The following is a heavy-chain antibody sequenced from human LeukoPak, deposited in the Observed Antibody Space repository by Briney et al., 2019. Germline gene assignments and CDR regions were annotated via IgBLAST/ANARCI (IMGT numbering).Heavy chain of an antibody. Sequence: PGGSLRLSCAASGFTFSSHSMNWVRQAPGKGLEWVSSISSSRSYIYYADSVKGRFTISRDNAKNSLYLQMNSLRAEDTAVYYCARETLGDYWGQGTLVTVSS. CDR2: ISSSRSYI. V-gene: IGHV3-21*01. J-gene: IGHJ4*02. CDR1: GFTFSSHS. D-gene: IGHD7-27*01. CDR3: ARETLGDY.